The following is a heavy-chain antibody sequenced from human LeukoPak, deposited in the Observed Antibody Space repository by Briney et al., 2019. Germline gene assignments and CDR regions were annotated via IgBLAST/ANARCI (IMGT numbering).Heavy chain of an antibody. CDR3: AKGTLGVAANFDY. V-gene: IGHV3-30*18. D-gene: IGHD6-19*01. CDR1: GFTLSSSG. Sequence: PGKPLRLSCAASGFTLSSSGMHWVRQGPGKGLEWVAVISYDGSNKYYADSVKGRFTISRDNSKNTLYLQMNSLRAEDTAVYYCAKGTLGVAANFDYWGQGALVTVSS. J-gene: IGHJ4*02. CDR2: ISYDGSNK.